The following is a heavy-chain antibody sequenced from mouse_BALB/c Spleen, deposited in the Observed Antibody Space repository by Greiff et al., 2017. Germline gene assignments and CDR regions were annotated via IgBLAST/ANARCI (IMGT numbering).Heavy chain of an antibody. V-gene: IGHV1-5*01. Sequence: EVQLQQSGTVLARPGASVKMSCKASGYSFTSYWMHWVKQRPGQGLEWIGAIYPGNSDTSYNQKFKGKAKLTAVTSASTAYMELSSLTNEDSAVYYCTRRGFYDYDGFAYWGQGTLVTVSA. D-gene: IGHD2-4*01. J-gene: IGHJ3*01. CDR2: IYPGNSDT. CDR3: TRRGFYDYDGFAY. CDR1: GYSFTSYW.